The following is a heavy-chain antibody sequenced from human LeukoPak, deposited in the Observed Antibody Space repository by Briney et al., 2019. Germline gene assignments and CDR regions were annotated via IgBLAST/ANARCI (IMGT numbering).Heavy chain of an antibody. J-gene: IGHJ6*03. CDR1: GFTFSSYA. CDR2: FSFNGEST. V-gene: IGHV3-23*01. Sequence: PGGSLRLSCAASGFTFSSYAMTWVRQAPGKGLEWVSSFSFNGESTYYADSVKGRFTISRDNSKNTLYLQMNSLRAEDTAVYYCAKDGGEYYDILTGYYPRLYYMDVWGKGTTVTISS. CDR3: AKDGGEYYDILTGYYPRLYYMDV. D-gene: IGHD3-9*01.